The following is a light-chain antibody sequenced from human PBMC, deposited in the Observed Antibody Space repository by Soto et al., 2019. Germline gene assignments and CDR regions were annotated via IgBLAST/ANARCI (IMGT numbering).Light chain of an antibody. Sequence: IQMTQSPSTVSASLGDSVTITCRASQSITTWLAWYQQRPGKAPKLLIYDVSSLQSGVPSRFSGSGSGTEFTLTISSLQHDDFATYYCQHYKMYYPWTFGQGTKVDIK. CDR2: DVS. V-gene: IGKV1-5*01. CDR1: QSITTW. J-gene: IGKJ1*01. CDR3: QHYKMYYPWT.